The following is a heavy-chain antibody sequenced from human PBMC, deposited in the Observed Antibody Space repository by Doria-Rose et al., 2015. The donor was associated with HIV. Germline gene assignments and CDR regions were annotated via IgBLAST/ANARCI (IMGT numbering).Heavy chain of an antibody. Sequence: QVTLKESGPVLVKPTETLTLTCTVSGGSLSSPGMGVSWIRQPPGKALEWLANIFSDDERSYKTSLKSRLTISRGTSKGQVVLTMTDMDPVDTATYYCARIKSSRWYHKYYFDFWGQGTLVIVSA. CDR2: IFSDDER. J-gene: IGHJ4*02. D-gene: IGHD6-13*01. CDR3: ARIKSSRWYHKYYFDF. V-gene: IGHV2-26*01. CDR1: GGSLSSPGMG.